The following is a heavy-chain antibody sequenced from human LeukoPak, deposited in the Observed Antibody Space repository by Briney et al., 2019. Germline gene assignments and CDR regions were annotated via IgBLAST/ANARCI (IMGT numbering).Heavy chain of an antibody. D-gene: IGHD6-6*01. CDR2: ISSSSSYI. CDR1: GFTFSSYS. CDR3: ARGQYSSYRYYYYGMDV. Sequence: GGSLRLSCAASGFTFSSYSMNWVRQAPGKGLEWVSSISSSSSYIYYADSVKGRFTISRDNAKNSLYLQMNSLRAEDTAVYYCARGQYSSYRYYYYGMDVWGQGTTVTVSS. V-gene: IGHV3-21*01. J-gene: IGHJ6*02.